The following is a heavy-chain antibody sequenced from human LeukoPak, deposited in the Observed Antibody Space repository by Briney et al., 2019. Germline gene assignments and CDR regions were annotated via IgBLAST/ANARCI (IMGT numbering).Heavy chain of an antibody. Sequence: GGSLRLSCAASGFTFSSYSMNWVRQAPGKGLEWVSYISSSSGTIYYADSVKGRFTISRDNAKNSLYLQMNSLRAEDTAVYYCARADYYDSSGPEASWGQGTLVTVSS. CDR2: ISSSSGTI. CDR3: ARADYYDSSGPEAS. CDR1: GFTFSSYS. D-gene: IGHD3-22*01. V-gene: IGHV3-48*01. J-gene: IGHJ5*02.